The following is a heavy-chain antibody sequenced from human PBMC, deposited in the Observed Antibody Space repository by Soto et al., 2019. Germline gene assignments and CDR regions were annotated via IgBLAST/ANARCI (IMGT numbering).Heavy chain of an antibody. CDR3: ARQSSGWYYFDY. V-gene: IGHV3-13*01. CDR1: GFTFSSYD. Sequence: GGSLRLSCAASGFTFSSYDMHWVRQATGKGLEWVSAIGTAGDTYYPGSVKGRFTISRENAKNSLYLQMNSLRAGDTAVYYCARQSSGWYYFDYWGQGTLVTVSS. D-gene: IGHD6-19*01. J-gene: IGHJ4*02. CDR2: IGTAGDT.